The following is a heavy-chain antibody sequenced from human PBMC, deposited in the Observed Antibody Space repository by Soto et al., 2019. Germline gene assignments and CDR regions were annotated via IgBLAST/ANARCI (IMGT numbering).Heavy chain of an antibody. D-gene: IGHD5-18*01. CDR3: AKQGTAMARRDYFDY. CDR1: GFTFSSYA. CDR2: ISGRGGST. Sequence: EVQLLESGGGLVQPGGSLRLSCAASGFTFSSYAMSWVRQAPGKGLEWVSAISGRGGSTYYADSVKGRFTISSVNPKNARYLQMNSLRAEDTAVYYCAKQGTAMARRDYFDYWCQGTLVTVSS. J-gene: IGHJ4*02. V-gene: IGHV3-23*01.